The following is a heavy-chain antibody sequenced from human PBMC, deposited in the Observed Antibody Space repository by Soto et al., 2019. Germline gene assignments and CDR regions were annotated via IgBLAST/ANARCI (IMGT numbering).Heavy chain of an antibody. CDR3: ARDGVAVTTGISGY. D-gene: IGHD4-4*01. Sequence: GASVKVSFKASGYTFTSYSISWVRQAPGQGLEWMGWISVYNGNTKYAQDFQGRVTMTTDTSTSTAYMELRSLRSDDTAVYYCARDGVAVTTGISGYWGQGTLVTVSS. CDR1: GYTFTSYS. V-gene: IGHV1-18*01. J-gene: IGHJ4*02. CDR2: ISVYNGNT.